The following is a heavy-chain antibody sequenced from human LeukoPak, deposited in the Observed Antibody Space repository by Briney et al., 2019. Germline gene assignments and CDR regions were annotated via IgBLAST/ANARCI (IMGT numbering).Heavy chain of an antibody. CDR2: INHSGST. D-gene: IGHD2-15*01. CDR1: GGSFSGYY. J-gene: IGHJ4*02. CDR3: AYYHCSGGSCYFDY. Sequence: SETLSLTCAVYGGSFSGYYWSWIRQPPGKGLEWIGEINHSGSTNYNPSLKSRVTISVDTSKNQFSLKLSSVTAADTAVYHCAYYHCSGGSCYFDYWGQGTLVTVSS. V-gene: IGHV4-34*01.